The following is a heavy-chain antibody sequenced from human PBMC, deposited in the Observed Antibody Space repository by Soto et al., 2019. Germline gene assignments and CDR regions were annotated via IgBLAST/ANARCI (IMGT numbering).Heavy chain of an antibody. D-gene: IGHD3-22*01. Sequence: PSETLSLTCSVSGDSIGSRDYFWGWIRHPPGKGLEWIGTTYYSGNTYYNTSLKSRVTISVDTSRSHFSLKLISVTAADTAVYYCARQAYESSEYFDYWGQG. J-gene: IGHJ4*02. CDR2: TYYSGNT. CDR1: GDSIGSRDYF. V-gene: IGHV4-39*01. CDR3: ARQAYESSEYFDY.